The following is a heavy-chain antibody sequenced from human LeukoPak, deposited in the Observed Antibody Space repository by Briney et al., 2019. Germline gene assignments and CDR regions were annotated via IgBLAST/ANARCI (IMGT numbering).Heavy chain of an antibody. Sequence: SETLSLTCAVYGGSFSGYYWSWIRQPPGKGLEWIGEINHSGSTKYNPSVKSRVTISVDTSKNQFSLKLNSVTAADTAVYYCARTNQISETAFDIWGQGTMVIVSS. D-gene: IGHD1-14*01. CDR2: INHSGST. CDR1: GGSFSGYY. V-gene: IGHV4-34*01. J-gene: IGHJ3*02. CDR3: ARTNQISETAFDI.